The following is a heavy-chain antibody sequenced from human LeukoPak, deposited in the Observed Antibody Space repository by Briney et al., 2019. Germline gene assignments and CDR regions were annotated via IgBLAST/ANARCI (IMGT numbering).Heavy chain of an antibody. Sequence: SETLSLTCTVSSGSISTNYWRWIRQPPGKGLEWIGSISYTGNTNYNPSLKSRVTISVDASKNQFSLKLTSVTAADTAVYYCASGRLGYNSPFDSWGQGTLVTVSS. V-gene: IGHV4-59*01. CDR1: SGSISTNY. CDR3: ASGRLGYNSPFDS. CDR2: ISYTGNT. D-gene: IGHD5-24*01. J-gene: IGHJ4*02.